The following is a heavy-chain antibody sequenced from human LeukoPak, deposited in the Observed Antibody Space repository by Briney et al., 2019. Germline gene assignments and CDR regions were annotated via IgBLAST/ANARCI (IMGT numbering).Heavy chain of an antibody. CDR1: GFTFSSYV. J-gene: IGHJ5*02. V-gene: IGHV3-23*01. D-gene: IGHD5-12*01. Sequence: TGGSLRLSCAASGFTFSSYVMSWVRQAPGKGLEWVSAISGSGGSTYYADSVKGRFTISRDNSKNTLYLQMNSLRAEDTAVYYCAKDHGYSGYDAPYNWFDPWGQGTLVTVSS. CDR3: AKDHGYSGYDAPYNWFDP. CDR2: ISGSGGST.